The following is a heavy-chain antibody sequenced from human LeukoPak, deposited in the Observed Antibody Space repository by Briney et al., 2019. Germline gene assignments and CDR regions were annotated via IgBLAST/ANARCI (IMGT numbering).Heavy chain of an antibody. CDR2: IYYSGST. J-gene: IGHJ5*02. V-gene: IGHV4-39*01. CDR1: GVSISSSSYY. CDR3: ARGQLGYSSSYWFGP. D-gene: IGHD3-22*01. Sequence: SETLSLTCTVSGVSISSSSYYWGWIRQPPGKGLEWIGSIYYSGSTYYNPSLKSRVTISVDTSKNQFSLKLSSVTAADTAVYYCARGQLGYSSSYWFGPWGQGTLVTVSS.